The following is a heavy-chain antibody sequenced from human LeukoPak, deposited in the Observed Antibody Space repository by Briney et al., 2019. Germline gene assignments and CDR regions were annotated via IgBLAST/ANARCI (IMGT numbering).Heavy chain of an antibody. CDR3: TKDFLGEGIAAADRWFDP. V-gene: IGHV3-30*02. CDR2: IRYDGSNE. D-gene: IGHD6-13*01. Sequence: PGRSLRLSCAASGFTFSSYGMHWVRQAPGKGLEWVSFIRYDGSNEYYADSVRGRFTISRDNSKNTLYLQMNSLRAEDTAVYYCTKDFLGEGIAAADRWFDPWGQGTLVTVSS. CDR1: GFTFSSYG. J-gene: IGHJ5*02.